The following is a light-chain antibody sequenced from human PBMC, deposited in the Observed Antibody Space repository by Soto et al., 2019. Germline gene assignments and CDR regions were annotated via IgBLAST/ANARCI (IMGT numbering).Light chain of an antibody. Sequence: SYDLTQPSSVSVSPGQTARITCSGDVLAKKYARWFQQKPGQAPVLVIYKDSERPSGIPERFSGSSSGTTVTLTISGAQVEDEADYYCYSAADNNPHVVFGGGTQLTVL. CDR2: KDS. V-gene: IGLV3-27*01. J-gene: IGLJ2*01. CDR1: VLAKKY. CDR3: YSAADNNPHVV.